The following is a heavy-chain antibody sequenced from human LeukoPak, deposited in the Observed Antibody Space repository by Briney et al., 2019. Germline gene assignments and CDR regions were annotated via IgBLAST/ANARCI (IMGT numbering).Heavy chain of an antibody. D-gene: IGHD2-21*01. V-gene: IGHV7-4-1*02. J-gene: IGHJ6*02. Sequence: ASVKVSCKASGYIFSNYALNWVRQAPGQGLEWMGWINTNTGNPTYAQGFTGRFVFSLDTSVSTAYLQISNLKAEDTAVYYCARKRPSIHYYYYYGMDVWGQGTTVTVSS. CDR1: GYIFSNYA. CDR3: ARKRPSIHYYYYYGMDV. CDR2: INTNTGNP.